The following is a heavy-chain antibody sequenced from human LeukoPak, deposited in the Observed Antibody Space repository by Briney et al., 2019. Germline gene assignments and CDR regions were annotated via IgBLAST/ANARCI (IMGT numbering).Heavy chain of an antibody. D-gene: IGHD6-13*01. CDR1: GYTFTGYY. CDR3: ARGGAAAGIGYYYYYYYMDV. Sequence: ASVKVSCKASGYTFTGYYMHWVRQAPGQGLEWMGWINPNSGGTNYAQKFQGRVTMTRDTSISTAYMELSRLRSDDTAVYYCARGGAAAGIGYYYYYYYMDVWGKGTTVTVSS. CDR2: INPNSGGT. J-gene: IGHJ6*03. V-gene: IGHV1-2*02.